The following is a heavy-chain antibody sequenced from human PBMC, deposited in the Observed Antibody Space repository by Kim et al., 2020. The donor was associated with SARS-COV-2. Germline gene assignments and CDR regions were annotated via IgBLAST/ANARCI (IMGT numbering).Heavy chain of an antibody. V-gene: IGHV7-4-1*02. CDR1: GYTFTSYA. D-gene: IGHD3-3*01. CDR3: ARERRYDFWSGYTNYYYYGMDV. J-gene: IGHJ6*02. CDR2: INTNTGNP. Sequence: ASVKVSCKASGYTFTSYAMNWVRQAPGQGLEWMGWINTNTGNPTYAQGFTGRFVFSLDTSVSTAYLQISSLKAEDTAVYYCARERRYDFWSGYTNYYYYGMDVWGQGTTVTVSS.